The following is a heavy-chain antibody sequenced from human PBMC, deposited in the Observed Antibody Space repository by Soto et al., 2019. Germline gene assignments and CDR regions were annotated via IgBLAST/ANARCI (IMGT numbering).Heavy chain of an antibody. CDR2: ISSSGDTI. D-gene: IGHD2-2*01. J-gene: IGHJ6*02. Sequence: VQLVESGGGLVQPRGSLRLSCAASGFTFSSYEMNWVRQAPGKGLEWVAYISSSGDTIYYADSVKGRFTISRDNADNSLYLQMNSLGAADTAVYYCAPAPAGLDVWGQGTTVIVSS. V-gene: IGHV3-48*03. CDR3: APAPAGLDV. CDR1: GFTFSSYE.